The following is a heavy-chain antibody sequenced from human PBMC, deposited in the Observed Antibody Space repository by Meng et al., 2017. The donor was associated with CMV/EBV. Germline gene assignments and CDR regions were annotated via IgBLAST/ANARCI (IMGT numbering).Heavy chain of an antibody. CDR1: GFTFSSYS. CDR3: ARDGLECSSTSCDYYYYYGMDV. CDR2: ISSSSSYI. Sequence: LSLTCAASGFTFSSYSMNWVRQAPGKGLEWVSSISSSSSYIYYADSVKGRFTISRDNAKNSLYLQMNSLRAEDTAVYFCARDGLECSSTSCDYYYYYGMDVWGQGTTVTVSS. V-gene: IGHV3-21*01. D-gene: IGHD2-2*01. J-gene: IGHJ6*02.